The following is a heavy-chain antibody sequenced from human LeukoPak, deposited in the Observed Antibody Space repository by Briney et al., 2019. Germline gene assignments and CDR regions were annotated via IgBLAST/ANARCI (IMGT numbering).Heavy chain of an antibody. J-gene: IGHJ6*03. Sequence: SETLSLTCTVSGGSISSYYWNWIRQPAGKGLEWIGRIYSSGSTNYNPSLKSRVTMSVDTSKNQFSLNLSSVTAADTAVYYCAGGGNYDFWSGYRAQYYYYYMDVWGKGTTVTVSS. CDR3: AGGGNYDFWSGYRAQYYYYYMDV. V-gene: IGHV4-4*07. CDR2: IYSSGST. D-gene: IGHD3-3*01. CDR1: GGSISSYY.